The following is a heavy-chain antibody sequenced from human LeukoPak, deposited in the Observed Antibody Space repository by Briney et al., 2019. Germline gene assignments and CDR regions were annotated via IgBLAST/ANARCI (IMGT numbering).Heavy chain of an antibody. V-gene: IGHV4-4*07. CDR1: GGSISNYY. CDR3: VRLSNYYDSSGYYYAFAY. Sequence: SETLSLTCTVSGGSISNYYWSWIRQPAGKGLEWIGRIYSSGSTNYNPSLKSRVSISVDKSKNQFSLKLSSVTAADTAVYYCVRLSNYYDSSGYYYAFAYWGQGTLVTVSS. CDR2: IYSSGST. J-gene: IGHJ4*02. D-gene: IGHD3-22*01.